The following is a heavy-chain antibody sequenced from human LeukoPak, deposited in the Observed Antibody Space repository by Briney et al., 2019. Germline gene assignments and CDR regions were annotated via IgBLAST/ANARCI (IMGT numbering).Heavy chain of an antibody. CDR3: AIEGTLWFGAFDI. V-gene: IGHV4-4*07. CDR2: IYTSGST. D-gene: IGHD3-10*01. J-gene: IGHJ3*02. CDR1: GDSISSYY. Sequence: SETLSLTCTVSGDSISSYYWSWIRQPAGKGLEWIGRIYTSGSTNYNPSLKSRVTMSVDTSKNQFSLKLSSVTAADTAVYYCAIEGTLWFGAFDIWGQGTMVTVSS.